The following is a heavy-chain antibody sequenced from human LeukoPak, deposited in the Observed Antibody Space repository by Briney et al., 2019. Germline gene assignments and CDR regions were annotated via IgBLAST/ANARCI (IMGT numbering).Heavy chain of an antibody. V-gene: IGHV1-8*01. CDR1: GYTSTSYD. CDR3: ARGLKLTPLRFDY. CDR2: MNPNSGNT. J-gene: IGHJ4*02. D-gene: IGHD3-3*01. Sequence: ASVKVSCKASGYTSTSYDINWVRQATGQGLEWMGWMNPNSGNTGYAQKFQGRVTMTRNTSISTAYMELSSLRSEDTAVYYCARGLKLTPLRFDYWGQGTLVTVSS.